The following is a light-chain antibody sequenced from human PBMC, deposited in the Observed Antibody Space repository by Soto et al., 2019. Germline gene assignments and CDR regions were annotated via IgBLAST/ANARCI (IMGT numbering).Light chain of an antibody. CDR3: HQYGSSPPYT. Sequence: VLTQSPAILSVSPGERATLSCRASDSVDKKFLAGYQQKADQPPRLVIFRASTRAPGIPDRFSGRGSGTDVTLTISRLENEDVAVYYCHQYGSSPPYTFGQGTQVEIK. J-gene: IGKJ2*01. V-gene: IGKV3-20*01. CDR1: DSVDKKF. CDR2: RAS.